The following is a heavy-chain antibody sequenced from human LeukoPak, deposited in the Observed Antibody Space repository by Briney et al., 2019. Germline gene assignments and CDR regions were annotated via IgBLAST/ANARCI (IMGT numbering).Heavy chain of an antibody. V-gene: IGHV3-21*01. CDR1: GFTFSSYS. J-gene: IGHJ4*02. CDR2: INSDSSIM. D-gene: IGHD3-16*01. CDR3: IRDLFDDYSLDY. Sequence: GGSLRLPCAASGFTFSSYSMNWVRQAPGKGLEWVSSINSDSSIMYYAESVKGRFTISRDNARNSLYPQMNSLRAEDTAVYYCIRDLFDDYSLDYWGQGALVTVSS.